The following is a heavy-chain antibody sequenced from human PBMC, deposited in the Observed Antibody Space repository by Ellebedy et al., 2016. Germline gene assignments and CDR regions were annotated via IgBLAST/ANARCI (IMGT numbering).Heavy chain of an antibody. V-gene: IGHV3-33*08. CDR1: GLTFSNHG. CDR3: ARESHGYYYYMDV. J-gene: IGHJ6*03. D-gene: IGHD2-8*01. CDR2: IWYDGSKR. Sequence: GESLKISXATSGLTFSNHGMHWVRQAPGKGLEWVAVIWYDGSKRYYTDSVKGRFTISRDNSQNKVYLQMNSLRVEDTAVYYCARESHGYYYYMDVWGKGTTVTVSS.